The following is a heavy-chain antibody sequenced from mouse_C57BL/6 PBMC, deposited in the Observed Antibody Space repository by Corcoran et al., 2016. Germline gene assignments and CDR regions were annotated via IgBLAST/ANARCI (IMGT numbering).Heavy chain of an antibody. J-gene: IGHJ4*01. CDR2: INTYSGVP. V-gene: IGHV9-3*01. D-gene: IGHD1-1*01. Sequence: QIQLVQSGPELQKPGETVQISCKASGYTFTTYGMSWVKQAPGKGVKWMGGINTYSGVPTYDDDFKDRFAFSLETSASTADLQINNLKNEDTATYYCAAGIINTVVAPNDYWGQGTLVTVSS. CDR1: GYTFTTYG. CDR3: AAGIINTVVAPNDY.